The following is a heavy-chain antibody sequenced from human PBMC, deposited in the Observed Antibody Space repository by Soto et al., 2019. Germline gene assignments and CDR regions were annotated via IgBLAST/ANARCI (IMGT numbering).Heavy chain of an antibody. CDR1: GGSISSYY. J-gene: IGHJ4*02. CDR2: IYYSGST. Sequence: QVQLQESGPGLVKPSETLSLTCTVSGGSISSYYWSWIRQPPGKGLEWIGYIYYSGSTNYNPSLKSRVTISVDTSKNQFSLKLSSVTAADTAVYYCARQGNYYDSSGYLTGWGQGTLVTVSS. CDR3: ARQGNYYDSSGYLTG. V-gene: IGHV4-59*08. D-gene: IGHD3-22*01.